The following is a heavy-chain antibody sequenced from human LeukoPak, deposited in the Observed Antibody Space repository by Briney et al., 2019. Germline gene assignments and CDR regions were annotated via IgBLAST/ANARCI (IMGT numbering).Heavy chain of an antibody. D-gene: IGHD6-13*01. CDR1: GFIFSSYA. V-gene: IGHV3-23*01. CDR2: ISGSGDKT. Sequence: GGSLRLSCASSGFIFSSYAMSWVRLAPGKGLEWVSGISGSGDKTHYVESVKGRFTISRDNSKNTLYLQMNSLRAEDTAVYSCAKVSWANYFDYWGQGTLVTVSS. J-gene: IGHJ4*02. CDR3: AKVSWANYFDY.